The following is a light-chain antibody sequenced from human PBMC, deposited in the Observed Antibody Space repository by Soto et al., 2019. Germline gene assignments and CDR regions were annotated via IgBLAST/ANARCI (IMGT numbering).Light chain of an antibody. CDR1: QDFSTW. CDR2: AAS. Sequence: DIQMTQSPSSVSASVGDTVTITCRASQDFSTWLAWYQQRPGKAPNLLIYAASSLQIGVPSRFSGSGSGTVFTLTIAGLQPEDFATYYCPQGLSFPLTFGQGPRLDIK. CDR3: PQGLSFPLT. V-gene: IGKV1-12*01. J-gene: IGKJ5*01.